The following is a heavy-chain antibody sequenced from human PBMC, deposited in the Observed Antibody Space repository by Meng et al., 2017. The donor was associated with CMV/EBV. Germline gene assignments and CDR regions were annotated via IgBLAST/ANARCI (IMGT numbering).Heavy chain of an antibody. CDR3: ARDLPLGYDFWSGYTYGMDV. J-gene: IGHJ6*02. CDR2: IYSGGST. Sequence: GESLKISCAASGFTVSSHYMSWVRQAPGKGLEWVSVIYSGGSTYYADSVKGRFTISRDNSKNTLYLQMNSLRAEDTAVYYCARDLPLGYDFWSGYTYGMDVWGQGTTVTVSS. CDR1: GFTVSSHY. V-gene: IGHV3-53*01. D-gene: IGHD3-3*01.